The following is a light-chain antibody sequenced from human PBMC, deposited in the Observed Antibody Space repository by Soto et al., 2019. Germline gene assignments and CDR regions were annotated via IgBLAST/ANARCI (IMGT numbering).Light chain of an antibody. J-gene: IGLJ1*01. Sequence: QSALTQPASVSGSPGQSITISCTGTRSDVGGYNYVSWYQQHPGIAPKLLIYGVTNRPSGVSTRFSGSKSGNTASLTISGLQAEDEADYHCSSYTSASTMLYLFGTGTKVTVL. CDR1: RSDVGGYNY. V-gene: IGLV2-14*01. CDR3: SSYTSASTMLYL. CDR2: GVT.